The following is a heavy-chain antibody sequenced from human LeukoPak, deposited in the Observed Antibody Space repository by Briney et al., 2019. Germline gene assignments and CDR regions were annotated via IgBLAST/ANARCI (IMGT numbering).Heavy chain of an antibody. CDR1: GGSITSSSYY. V-gene: IGHV4-39*07. D-gene: IGHD5-18*01. CDR2: IYYSGST. CDR3: ARARRGYNYAEALDP. Sequence: SETPSLTCNVSGGSITSSSYYWGWIRQPPGKGLEWIGNIYYSGSTYYNPSLKSRIIISVDTSKNQFSLKLSSVTAADTALYYCARARRGYNYAEALDPWGQGTLVTVSS. J-gene: IGHJ5*02.